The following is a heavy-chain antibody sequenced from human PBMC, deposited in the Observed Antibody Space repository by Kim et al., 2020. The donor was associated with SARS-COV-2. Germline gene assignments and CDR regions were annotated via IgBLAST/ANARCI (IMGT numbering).Heavy chain of an antibody. J-gene: IGHJ4*02. V-gene: IGHV4-34*01. D-gene: IGHD2-8*01. CDR2: INHSGST. CDR3: ARRTLIIPFDY. Sequence: SETLSLTCAVYGGSFSGYYWSWIRQPPGKGLEWIGEINHSGSTNYNPSLKSRVTISVDTSKNQFSLKLSSVTAADTAVYYCARRTLIIPFDYWGQGTLVTVSS. CDR1: GGSFSGYY.